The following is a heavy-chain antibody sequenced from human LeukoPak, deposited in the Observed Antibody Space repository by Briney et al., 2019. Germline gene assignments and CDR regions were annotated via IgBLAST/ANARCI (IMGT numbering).Heavy chain of an antibody. CDR3: TTDKSMIVVVHFNYFDY. V-gene: IGHV3-48*03. CDR1: GFTFSSYE. Sequence: GGSLRLSCAASGFTFSSYEMNWVRQAPGKGLEWVSYISSSGSTIYYADSVKGRFTISRDNAKNSLYLQMNSLRAEDTAVYYCTTDKSMIVVVHFNYFDYWGQGTLVTVSS. J-gene: IGHJ4*02. D-gene: IGHD3-22*01. CDR2: ISSSGSTI.